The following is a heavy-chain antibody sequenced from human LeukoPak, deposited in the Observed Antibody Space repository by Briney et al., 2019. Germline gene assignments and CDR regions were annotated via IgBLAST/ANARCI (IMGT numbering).Heavy chain of an antibody. D-gene: IGHD6-13*01. V-gene: IGHV4-61*02. CDR3: ASFIAAIVPGYFDY. CDR2: IYTSGST. J-gene: IGHJ4*02. CDR1: GGSISSGSYY. Sequence: SETLSLTCTVSGGSISSGSYYWSWIRQPAGKGLEWIGRIYTSGSTNYNPSLKSRVTISVDTSKNQFSPKLSSVTAADTAVYYCASFIAAIVPGYFDYWGQGTLVTVSS.